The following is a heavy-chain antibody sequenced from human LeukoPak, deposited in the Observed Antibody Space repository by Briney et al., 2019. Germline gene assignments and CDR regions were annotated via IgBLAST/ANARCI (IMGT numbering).Heavy chain of an antibody. CDR1: GFTFSSYA. D-gene: IGHD3-22*01. CDR3: AKVLFSMIVVVIMGFDY. CDR2: ISGSGGST. J-gene: IGHJ4*02. V-gene: IGHV3-23*01. Sequence: GGSLRLSCAASGFTFSSYAMSWVRQAPGKGLEWVSAISGSGGSTYYADSVKGRFTISRDNSKNTLYLQMNSLRAEDTAVYYCAKVLFSMIVVVIMGFDYWGQGTLVTVSS.